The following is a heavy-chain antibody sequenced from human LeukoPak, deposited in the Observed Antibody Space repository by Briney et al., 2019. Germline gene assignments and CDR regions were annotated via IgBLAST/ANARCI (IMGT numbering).Heavy chain of an antibody. CDR2: ISWNSGGI. D-gene: IGHD6-19*01. CDR1: GFTFDDYA. CDR3: AEDGVASSGWYINYYYGMDV. V-gene: IGHV3-9*01. J-gene: IGHJ6*02. Sequence: GGSLRLSCAASGFTFDDYAMHWVRQAPGKGLEWVSGISWNSGGIGYADSVKGRFTISRDNAKNSLYLQMNSLRAEDTALYYCAEDGVASSGWYINYYYGMDVWGQGTTVTVSS.